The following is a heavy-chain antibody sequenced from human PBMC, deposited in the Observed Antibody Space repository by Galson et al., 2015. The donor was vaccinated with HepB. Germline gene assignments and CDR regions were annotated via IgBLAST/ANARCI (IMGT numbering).Heavy chain of an antibody. Sequence: CAISGDSVSSDSAAWNWIRQSPSRGLEWLGRTYYRSKWYNDHAVSVKSRITINPDTSKNQFSLQLNSVTPEDTAVYYCAVVYSSGWTIYYGMDVWGQGTTVTVSS. CDR1: GDSVSSDSAA. V-gene: IGHV6-1*01. D-gene: IGHD6-19*01. CDR3: AVVYSSGWTIYYGMDV. CDR2: TYYRSKWYN. J-gene: IGHJ6*02.